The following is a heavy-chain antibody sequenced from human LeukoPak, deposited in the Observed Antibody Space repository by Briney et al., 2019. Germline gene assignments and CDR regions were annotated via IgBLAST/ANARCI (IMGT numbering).Heavy chain of an antibody. CDR2: FSNSGTT. J-gene: IGHJ4*02. Sequence: PSETLSLTCTVSGGSISDYYWSWIRQPPRKGLEWIGYFSNSGTTNQNPSLKSRVTMSVDTSKNQFPLKLSSVTAADTAVYYCARGSNWGDYWGQGALVTVSS. V-gene: IGHV4-59*12. CDR3: ARGSNWGDY. CDR1: GGSISDYY. D-gene: IGHD7-27*01.